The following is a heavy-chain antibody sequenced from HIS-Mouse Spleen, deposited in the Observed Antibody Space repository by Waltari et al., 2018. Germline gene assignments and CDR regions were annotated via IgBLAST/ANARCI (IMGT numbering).Heavy chain of an antibody. CDR1: GSTFGDYA. V-gene: IGHV3-49*05. J-gene: IGHJ4*02. D-gene: IGHD3-22*01. Sequence: EVQLVESGGGLVKPGRSLRPSCTASGSTFGDYAMSWFRQAPGKGLEWVGFIRSKAYGGTTEYAASVKGRFTISRDDSKSIAYLQMNSLKTEDTAVYYCTREDSSGYYFDYWGQGTLVTVSS. CDR3: TREDSSGYYFDY. CDR2: IRSKAYGGTT.